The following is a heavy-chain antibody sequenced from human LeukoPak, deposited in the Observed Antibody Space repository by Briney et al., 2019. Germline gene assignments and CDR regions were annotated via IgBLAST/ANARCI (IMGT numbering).Heavy chain of an antibody. J-gene: IGHJ4*02. Sequence: SVKVSCKASGGTFSSYAISWVRQAPGQGLEWMGRIIPILGIANYAQKFQGRVTMTRDTSTSTVYMELSSLRSEDTAVYYCARDGIADFDYWGQGTLVTVSS. CDR1: GGTFSSYA. CDR3: ARDGIADFDY. CDR2: IIPILGIA. V-gene: IGHV1-69*04. D-gene: IGHD6-13*01.